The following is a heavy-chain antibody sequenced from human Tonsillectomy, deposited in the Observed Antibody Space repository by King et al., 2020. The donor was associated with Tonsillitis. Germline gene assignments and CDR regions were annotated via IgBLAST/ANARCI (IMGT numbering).Heavy chain of an antibody. V-gene: IGHV3-30*02. CDR3: AKDLLGGAMDY. J-gene: IGHJ4*02. CDR1: GFTFRSYG. CDR2: IRYDGSIN. D-gene: IGHD3-16*01. Sequence: VQLVESGGGVVQPEGSLRLSCAASGFTFRSYGMHWVRQAPGKGLEWVAFIRYDGSINSYTDSVKGRFTISRDNSKNTLYLQMNSLRAEDTAVYYCAKDLLGGAMDYWGQGTLVTVSS.